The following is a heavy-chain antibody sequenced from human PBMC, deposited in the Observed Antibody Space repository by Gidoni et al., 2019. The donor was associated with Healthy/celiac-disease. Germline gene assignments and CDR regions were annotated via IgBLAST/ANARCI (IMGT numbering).Heavy chain of an antibody. J-gene: IGHJ4*02. V-gene: IGHV3-9*01. CDR3: AKDPKAFGYYYDSRQFDY. CDR1: VFTFDDYA. CDR2: ISWNSGSI. D-gene: IGHD3-22*01. Sequence: EVQLVESGEGLVQPGRSLILSCAASVFTFDDYAMHWVRQAPGKGLEWGSGISWNSGSIGYADYEKGRFTISRDNAKNSLYLQMNSLRAEDTALYYCAKDPKAFGYYYDSRQFDYWGQGTLVTVSS.